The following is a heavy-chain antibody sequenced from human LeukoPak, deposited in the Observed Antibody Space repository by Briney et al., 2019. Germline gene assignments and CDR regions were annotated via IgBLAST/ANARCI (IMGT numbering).Heavy chain of an antibody. V-gene: IGHV1-3*01. CDR2: INAGNGNT. D-gene: IGHD3-9*01. Sequence: ASVKVSCMASGYTFTSYVMHWVRQAPGQRLEWMGWINAGNGNTKYSQKFQGRVTITRDTSASTAYMELSSLRSEDTAVYYCAREALDPYYDILTGYYFLDYWGQGTLVTVSS. CDR1: GYTFTSYV. J-gene: IGHJ4*02. CDR3: AREALDPYYDILTGYYFLDY.